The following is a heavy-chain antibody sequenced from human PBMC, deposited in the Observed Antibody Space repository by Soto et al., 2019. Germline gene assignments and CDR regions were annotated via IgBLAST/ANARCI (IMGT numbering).Heavy chain of an antibody. Sequence: GASVKVSCKASGYTFTSYYMHWVRQAPGQGLEWMGIINPSGGSTSYAQKFQGRVTMTRNTSISTAYMELSSLRSEDTAVYYCARVNPDGYFDYWGQGTLVTVSS. CDR2: INPSGGST. CDR1: GYTFTSYY. V-gene: IGHV1-46*01. CDR3: ARVNPDGYFDY. J-gene: IGHJ4*02.